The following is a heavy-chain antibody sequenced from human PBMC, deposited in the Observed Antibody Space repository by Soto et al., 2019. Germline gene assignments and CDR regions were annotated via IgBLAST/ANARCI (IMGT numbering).Heavy chain of an antibody. Sequence: GESLKISCKGSGYSFTSYWIFWVRQMPVKGLEFMGIIYPVYSDTRYSPSFQGQVTIASDNSISTAYLQLISLKASYTAMYYFVRLLPPSYNCGYYYGMDVWGQGTTVTVSS. V-gene: IGHV5-51*01. CDR3: VRLLPPSYNCGYYYGMDV. J-gene: IGHJ6*02. CDR1: GYSFTSYW. CDR2: IYPVYSDT. D-gene: IGHD5-18*01.